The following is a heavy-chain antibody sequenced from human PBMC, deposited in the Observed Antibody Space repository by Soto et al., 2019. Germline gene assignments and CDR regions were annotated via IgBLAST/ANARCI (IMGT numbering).Heavy chain of an antibody. V-gene: IGHV3-30*18. CDR1: GFTFSSYG. CDR3: AKDLFNGYYYDSSAGYYYGMDV. Sequence: QVQLVESGGGVVQPGRSLRLSCAASGFTFSSYGMHWVRQAPGKGLEWVAVISYDGSNKYYADSVKGRFTISRDNSKNTLYLQMNSLRAEDTAVYYCAKDLFNGYYYDSSAGYYYGMDVWGQGTTVTVSS. CDR2: ISYDGSNK. J-gene: IGHJ6*02. D-gene: IGHD3-22*01.